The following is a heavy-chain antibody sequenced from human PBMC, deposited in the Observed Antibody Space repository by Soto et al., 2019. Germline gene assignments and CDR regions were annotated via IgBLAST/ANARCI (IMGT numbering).Heavy chain of an antibody. CDR1: GGSISSSSYY. Sequence: PSETLCLTCTVSGGSISSSSYYWGWIRQPPGKGLEWIGSIYYSGSTYYNPSLKSRVTISVDTSKNQFSLKLSSVTAADTAVYYCARVYYDILTGYYRFWGAFDIWGQGTMVT. D-gene: IGHD3-9*01. CDR2: IYYSGST. J-gene: IGHJ3*02. CDR3: ARVYYDILTGYYRFWGAFDI. V-gene: IGHV4-39*01.